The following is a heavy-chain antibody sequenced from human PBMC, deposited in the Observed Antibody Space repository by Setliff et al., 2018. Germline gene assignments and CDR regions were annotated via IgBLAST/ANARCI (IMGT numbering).Heavy chain of an antibody. CDR2: INPKNGDI. D-gene: IGHD3-16*01. CDR1: GYTFTDYY. V-gene: IGHV1-2*04. CDR3: ARSDHLVVDGFDV. Sequence: GASVKVSCKPSGYTFTDYYIHWVRQAPGQGLEWMGWINPKNGDIFYAPKFQGWVSMTRDTSITTAYMELSRLTSDDMAVYFCARSDHLVVDGFDVWGQGTMVTVS. J-gene: IGHJ3*01.